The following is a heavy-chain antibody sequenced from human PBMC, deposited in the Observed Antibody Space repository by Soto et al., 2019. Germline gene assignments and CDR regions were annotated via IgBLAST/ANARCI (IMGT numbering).Heavy chain of an antibody. Sequence: PSETLSLTCAVSGGSISSSNWWSWVRQPPGKGLEWIGEIYHSGSTNYNPSLKSRVTISVDKSKNQFSLKLSSVTAADTAVYYCARKRIHYYDSSGSWFDPWGQGTLVXVS. CDR1: GGSISSSNW. D-gene: IGHD3-22*01. V-gene: IGHV4-4*02. CDR2: IYHSGST. CDR3: ARKRIHYYDSSGSWFDP. J-gene: IGHJ5*02.